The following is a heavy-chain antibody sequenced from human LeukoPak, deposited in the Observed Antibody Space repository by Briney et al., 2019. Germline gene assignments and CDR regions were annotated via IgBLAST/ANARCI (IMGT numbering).Heavy chain of an antibody. D-gene: IGHD5-18*01. V-gene: IGHV3-23*01. CDR1: GFTFSSYA. CDR3: AKGIYGYSYGLFDY. CDR2: ISGSGGST. Sequence: GGSLRLSCAASGFTFSSYAMSWVRQAPGKGLEWVSGISGSGGSTYYEDSVKGRFTISRDNSKNTLYLQMNSVRAEDTAVYYCAKGIYGYSYGLFDYWGQGTLVTVSS. J-gene: IGHJ4*02.